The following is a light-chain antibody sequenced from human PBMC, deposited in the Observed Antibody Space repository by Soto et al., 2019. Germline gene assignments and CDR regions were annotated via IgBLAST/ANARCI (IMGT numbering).Light chain of an antibody. CDR1: QSVTNY. J-gene: IGKJ1*01. Sequence: EIGLTQSPGTLSLSPGERATLSCRASQSVTNYLAWYQQKPGQAPRLLIYGASNRATGIPDRFSGSGSGTDFSLIISRLEPEDFAVFYCQHYGNAPVSFGQGSKVDI. V-gene: IGKV3-20*01. CDR3: QHYGNAPVS. CDR2: GAS.